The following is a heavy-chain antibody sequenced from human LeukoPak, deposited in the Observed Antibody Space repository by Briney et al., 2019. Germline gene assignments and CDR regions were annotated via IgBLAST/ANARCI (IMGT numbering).Heavy chain of an antibody. CDR2: IKSKTDGGTT. CDR1: GFTFSSYW. D-gene: IGHD3-22*01. CDR3: TTERRGSSGYLYYFDY. J-gene: IGHJ4*02. V-gene: IGHV3-15*01. Sequence: GGSLRLSCAASGFTFSSYWMSWVRQAPGKGLEWVGRIKSKTDGGTTDYAAPVKGRFTISRDDSKNTLYLRMNSLKTEDTAVYYCTTERRGSSGYLYYFDYWGQGTLVTVSS.